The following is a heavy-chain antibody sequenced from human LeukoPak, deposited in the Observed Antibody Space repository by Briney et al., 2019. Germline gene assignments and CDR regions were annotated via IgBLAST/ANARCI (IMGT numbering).Heavy chain of an antibody. CDR3: ARDPGYYGSDPLDV. V-gene: IGHV3-48*03. D-gene: IGHD3-10*01. CDR1: GFTFSSYE. Sequence: TGGSLRLSCAASGFTFSSYEMNWVRQAPGKGLEWVSYISDSGNTIYYADSVKGRFTISRDNTKNSLNLQMNSLRAEDTADYYCARDPGYYGSDPLDVWGKGTTVTVSS. CDR2: ISDSGNTI. J-gene: IGHJ6*04.